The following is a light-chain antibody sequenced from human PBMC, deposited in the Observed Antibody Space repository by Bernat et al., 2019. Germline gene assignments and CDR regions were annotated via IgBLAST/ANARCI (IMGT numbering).Light chain of an antibody. CDR2: QHN. V-gene: IGLV3-1*01. J-gene: IGLJ2*01. CDR3: QAWDGTTDVV. Sequence: SYELTQPPSVSVSPGQTASIICSGDKLADRYPSWYQQRPGQSPVLVIYQHNERPSGIPERFSGSTSGNTATLTISGTLAIDEADYYCQAWDGTTDVVFGGGTKLTVL. CDR1: KLADRY.